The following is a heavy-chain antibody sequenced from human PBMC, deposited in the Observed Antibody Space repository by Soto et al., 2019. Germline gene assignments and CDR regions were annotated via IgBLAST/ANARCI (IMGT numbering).Heavy chain of an antibody. D-gene: IGHD6-13*01. V-gene: IGHV3-7*03. J-gene: IGHJ6*02. CDR3: AREGAAAGHYYYGMDV. CDR1: GFTFSSYW. Sequence: PGGSLRLSCAASGFTFSSYWMSWVRQAPGKGLEWVANIKQDGSEKYYVDSVKGRFTISRDNAKNSLYLQMNSLRAEDTAVYYCAREGAAAGHYYYGMDVWGQGTTVTVSS. CDR2: IKQDGSEK.